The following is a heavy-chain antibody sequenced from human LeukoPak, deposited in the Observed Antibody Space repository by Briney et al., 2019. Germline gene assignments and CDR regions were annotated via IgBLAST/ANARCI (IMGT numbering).Heavy chain of an antibody. CDR3: ARDPRTVRI. CDR1: GFTFSSYA. D-gene: IGHD1-1*01. CDR2: ISGSGGST. V-gene: IGHV3-23*01. J-gene: IGHJ4*02. Sequence: HPGGSLRLSCAASGFTFSSYAMSWVRQAPGKGLEWVSAISGSGGSTYSADSVKGRFTISRDNSKNTLYLQMNSLRVEDTAVYYCARDPRTVRIWGQGTLVTVSS.